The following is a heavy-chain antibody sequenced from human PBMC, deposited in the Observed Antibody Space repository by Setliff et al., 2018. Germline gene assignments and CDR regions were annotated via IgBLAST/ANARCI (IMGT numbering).Heavy chain of an antibody. CDR3: ARMSTSGPHYDY. J-gene: IGHJ4*02. CDR1: GYSFSSNA. V-gene: IGHV1-3*01. CDR2: IHAGSSNT. D-gene: IGHD2-8*02. Sequence: ASVKVSCKASGYSFSSNAFHWVRQAPGQTLEWMGWIHAGSSNTLYSQRFQDRITISRDTSATTVHMELSSLRSDDTAVYYCARMSTSGPHYDYWGQGTLVPVSS.